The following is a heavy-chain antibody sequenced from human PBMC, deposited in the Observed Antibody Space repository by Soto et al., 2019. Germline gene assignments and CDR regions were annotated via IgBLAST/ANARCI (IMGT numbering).Heavy chain of an antibody. D-gene: IGHD6-19*01. CDR2: ISDSGGST. CDR1: GFTFSSYA. CDR3: AKDVQHYSSGSLDY. V-gene: IGHV3-23*01. Sequence: EVQVLESGGGLVQPGGSLRLSCAASGFTFSSYAMGWVRQAPGKGLEWVSGISDSGGSTYYADSVKGRFTISRDNSKNPLYLQMNSLRAEDAAVYYCAKDVQHYSSGSLDYWGQGTLVTVSS. J-gene: IGHJ4*02.